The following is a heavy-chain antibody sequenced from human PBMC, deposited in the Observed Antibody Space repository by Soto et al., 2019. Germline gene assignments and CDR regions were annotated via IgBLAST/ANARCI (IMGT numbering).Heavy chain of an antibody. CDR2: IIPIFGTA. J-gene: IGHJ5*02. Sequence: SVKVSCKASGGTFSSYAISWVRQAPGQGLEWMGGIIPIFGTANYAQKFQGRVTITADESTSTAYMELSSLRSEDTAVYYCARVQLDPNWFDPWGQGTLVTVSS. CDR3: ARVQLDPNWFDP. CDR1: GGTFSSYA. V-gene: IGHV1-69*13. D-gene: IGHD1-1*01.